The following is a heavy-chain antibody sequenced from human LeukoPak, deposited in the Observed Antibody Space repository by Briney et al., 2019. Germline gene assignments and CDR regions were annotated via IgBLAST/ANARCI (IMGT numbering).Heavy chain of an antibody. CDR1: GYTFTSYG. V-gene: IGHV1-18*01. CDR2: ISAYNGNT. D-gene: IGHD2-2*01. CDR3: ARAGPRIKLVVPATIVFDP. Sequence: ASVKVSCKASGYTFTSYGISWVRQAPGQGLEWMGWISAYNGNTNYAQKLQGRVTMTTDTSTSTAYMELRSLRSDDTAVYYCARAGPRIKLVVPATIVFDPWGQGTLVTVSS. J-gene: IGHJ5*02.